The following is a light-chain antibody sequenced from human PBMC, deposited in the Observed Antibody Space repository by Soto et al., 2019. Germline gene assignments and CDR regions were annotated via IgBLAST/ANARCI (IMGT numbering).Light chain of an antibody. J-gene: IGKJ1*01. CDR1: QSVSSNF. Sequence: EIVWTQSPGTLSLSPGERVTLSCRASQSVSSNFLAWYQQKPGQAPRLLIYGASNRAAGIPDRFSGSGSGTDFTLTISRLEPEDFAVYYCHQYSSSRRTFGQGTKVDI. CDR3: HQYSSSRRT. V-gene: IGKV3-20*01. CDR2: GAS.